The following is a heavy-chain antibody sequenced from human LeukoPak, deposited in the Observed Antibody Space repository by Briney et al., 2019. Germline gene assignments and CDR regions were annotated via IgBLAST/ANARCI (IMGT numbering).Heavy chain of an antibody. CDR1: GGSISSYY. Sequence: SETLSLTCTVSGGSISSYYWSWIRQPPGKGLAWMGYIYYSGSTNYNPSLRGRVTISVDTSKSQFSLRLSSVTAADTAVYYCARSYSASYDSPAGWFDPWGQGTLVTVSS. CDR2: IYYSGST. V-gene: IGHV4-59*08. J-gene: IGHJ5*02. D-gene: IGHD3-22*01. CDR3: ARSYSASYDSPAGWFDP.